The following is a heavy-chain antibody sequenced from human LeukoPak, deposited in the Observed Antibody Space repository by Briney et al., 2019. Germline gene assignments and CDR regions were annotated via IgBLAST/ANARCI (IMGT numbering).Heavy chain of an antibody. J-gene: IGHJ4*02. CDR3: ATMGLEPLPYYFDY. D-gene: IGHD1-1*01. CDR1: GFTFSRYW. CDR2: IKQDGSER. Sequence: GGSLRLSCAASGFTFSRYWMSWVRQAPGKGLEWVANIKQDGSERYHVDSVRGRFTISRDNAKNSLFLQMNGLRAEDTAVYYCATMGLEPLPYYFDYWGQGTLVTVSS. V-gene: IGHV3-7*01.